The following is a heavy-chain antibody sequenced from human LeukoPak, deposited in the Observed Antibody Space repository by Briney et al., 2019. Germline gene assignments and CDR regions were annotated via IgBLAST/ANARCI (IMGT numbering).Heavy chain of an antibody. CDR2: IIPIFGTA. CDR3: ASXXXXWSXXXX. CDR1: GGTFSSYA. J-gene: IGHJ4*02. V-gene: IGHV1-69*05. D-gene: IGHD2-8*02. Sequence: SVKVSCKASGGTFSSYAISWVRQAPGQGLEWMGGIIPIFGTANYAQKFQGRVTITTDESTSTAYMELSSLRSEDAAVYYCASXXXXWSXXXXXGQGTLVTVSS.